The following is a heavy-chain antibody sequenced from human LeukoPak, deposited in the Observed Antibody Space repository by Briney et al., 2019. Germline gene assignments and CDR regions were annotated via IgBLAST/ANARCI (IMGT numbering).Heavy chain of an antibody. V-gene: IGHV4-31*03. CDR3: ARHGTWIQLWSQPQEAFDI. J-gene: IGHJ3*02. CDR1: GGSISSGGYY. CDR2: IYYSGST. D-gene: IGHD5-18*01. Sequence: SQTLSLTCTVSGGSISSGGYYWSWIRQHPGKGLEWIGYIYYSGSTYYNPSLKSRVTISVDTSKNQFSLKLSSVTAADTAVYYCARHGTWIQLWSQPQEAFDIWGQGTMVTVSS.